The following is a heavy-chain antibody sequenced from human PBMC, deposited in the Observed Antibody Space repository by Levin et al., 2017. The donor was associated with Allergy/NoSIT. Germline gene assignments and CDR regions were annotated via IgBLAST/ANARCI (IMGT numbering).Heavy chain of an antibody. D-gene: IGHD6-19*01. CDR1: GYTFTSYD. CDR3: ARVYIAVAGYYFDY. Sequence: ASVKVSCKASGYTFTSYDINWVRQATGQGLEWMGWMNPNSGNTGYAQKFQGRVTMTRNTSISTAYMELSSLRSEDTAVYYCARVYIAVAGYYFDYWGQGTLVTVSS. J-gene: IGHJ4*02. V-gene: IGHV1-8*01. CDR2: MNPNSGNT.